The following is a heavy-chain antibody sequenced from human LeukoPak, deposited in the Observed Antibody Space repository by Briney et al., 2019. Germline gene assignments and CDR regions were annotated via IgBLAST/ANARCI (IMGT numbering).Heavy chain of an antibody. Sequence: GGSLRLSCAASGFTFSSYWMTWVRQAPGKGLEWVAFIRYDGNDKFYAESVKGRFTISRDSSRNTLYLQMKSLRPEDTAVYYCAKDLMRDRWFGESWGQGTLVTVSS. D-gene: IGHD3-10*01. J-gene: IGHJ5*02. V-gene: IGHV3-30*02. CDR3: AKDLMRDRWFGES. CDR2: IRYDGNDK. CDR1: GFTFSSYW.